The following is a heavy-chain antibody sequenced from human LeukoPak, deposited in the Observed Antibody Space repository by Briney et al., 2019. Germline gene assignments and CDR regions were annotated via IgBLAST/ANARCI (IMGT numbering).Heavy chain of an antibody. CDR3: ARDLRYGGPAGDY. CDR2: IGGSGSPI. Sequence: GGSLRLSCAASGFLFSSYDTKCVRQSPGRGLEGVSYIGGSGSPIYYADSVKGRFTFSTENAKNSLYLKLNSLRAEDTAIYYCARDLRYGGPAGDYWGEGNLVTASS. CDR1: GFLFSSYD. V-gene: IGHV3-48*03. J-gene: IGHJ4*02. D-gene: IGHD4-23*01.